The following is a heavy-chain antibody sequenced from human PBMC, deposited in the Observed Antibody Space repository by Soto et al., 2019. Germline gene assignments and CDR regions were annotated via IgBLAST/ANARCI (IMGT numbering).Heavy chain of an antibody. CDR2: ISYAGRYK. V-gene: IGHV3-30*14. J-gene: IGHJ3*02. CDR1: EFNLSDFA. Sequence: GGSLRLSCVASEFNLSDFAMHWVRQAPGKGLEWAAVISYAGRYKFVAASVKGRFTISRDISKNTLFLHMNSLRPERTAVHFFAKDMNYQDDSGYYKDDFDIWGQGTMVTV. CDR3: AKDMNYQDDSGYYKDDFDI. D-gene: IGHD3-22*01.